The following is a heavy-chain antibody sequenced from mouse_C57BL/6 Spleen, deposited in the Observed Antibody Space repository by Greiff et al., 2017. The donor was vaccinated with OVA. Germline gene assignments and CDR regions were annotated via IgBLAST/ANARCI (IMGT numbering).Heavy chain of an antibody. CDR1: GYAFSSYW. CDR3: AREGNYYGSSLY. CDR2: IYPGDGDT. J-gene: IGHJ2*01. D-gene: IGHD1-1*01. Sequence: VQLQESGAELVKPGASVKISCKASGYAFSSYWMNWVKQRPGKCLEWIGQIYPGDGDTNYNGKFKGKATLTADKSSSTAYMQLSSLTSEDSAVYFCAREGNYYGSSLYWGQGTTLTVSS. V-gene: IGHV1-80*01.